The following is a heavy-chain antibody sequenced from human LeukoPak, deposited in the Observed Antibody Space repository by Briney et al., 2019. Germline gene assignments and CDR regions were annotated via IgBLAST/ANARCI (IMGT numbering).Heavy chain of an antibody. V-gene: IGHV1-3*01. CDR1: GYTFTSYA. D-gene: IGHD6-13*01. Sequence: ASVKVSCKASGYTFTSYAMHWVRQAPGQRLEWMGWINAGNGNTKYSQKFQGRVTITRDTSASTAYMELSSLRSEDTAVYYCARPIAAAAPDDAFDIWGQGTMVTVSS. CDR3: ARPIAAAAPDDAFDI. CDR2: INAGNGNT. J-gene: IGHJ3*02.